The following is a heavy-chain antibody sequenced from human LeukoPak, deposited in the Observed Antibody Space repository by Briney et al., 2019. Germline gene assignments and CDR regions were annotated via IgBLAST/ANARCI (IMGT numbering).Heavy chain of an antibody. V-gene: IGHV3-21*01. CDR1: GFTFSSYS. CDR3: ARDSYGSGSYYYYYYGMDV. Sequence: GGSLRLSCAASGFTFSSYSMNWVRQAPGKGLEWVSSISSSSSYIYYADSVKGRFTISRDNAKNSLYLQMNSLRAEDTAVYYCARDSYGSGSYYYYYYGMDVWGQGTTVTVSS. CDR2: ISSSSSYI. J-gene: IGHJ6*02. D-gene: IGHD3-10*01.